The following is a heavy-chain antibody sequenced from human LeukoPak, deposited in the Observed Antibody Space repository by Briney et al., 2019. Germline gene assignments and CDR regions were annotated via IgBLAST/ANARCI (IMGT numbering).Heavy chain of an antibody. CDR1: GYTFTSCG. Sequence: ASVKVSCKASGYTFTSCGISWVRQAPGQGLEWMGWISAYNGNTNYAQKLQGRVTMTTDTSTSTAYMELRSLRSDDTAVYYCARGSGIAAAGTLLLDYWGQGTLVTVSS. D-gene: IGHD6-13*01. CDR3: ARGSGIAAAGTLLLDY. V-gene: IGHV1-18*01. CDR2: ISAYNGNT. J-gene: IGHJ4*02.